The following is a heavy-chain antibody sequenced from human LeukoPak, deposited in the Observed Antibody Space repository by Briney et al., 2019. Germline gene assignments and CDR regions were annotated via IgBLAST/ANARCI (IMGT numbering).Heavy chain of an antibody. CDR2: IIPIFGIA. CDR1: GYTFTSYG. J-gene: IGHJ6*02. D-gene: IGHD1-7*01. V-gene: IGHV1-69*04. CDR3: AGGAGTRRIVSWVYGMDV. Sequence: GASVKVSCKASGYTFTSYGISWVRQAPGQGLEWMGRIIPIFGIANHAQKFQGRVTITADKSTSTAYMELSSLRSEDTAVYYCAGGAGTRRIVSWVYGMDVWGQGTTVTVSS.